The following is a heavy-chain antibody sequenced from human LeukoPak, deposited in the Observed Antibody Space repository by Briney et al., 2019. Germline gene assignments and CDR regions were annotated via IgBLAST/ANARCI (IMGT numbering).Heavy chain of an antibody. CDR2: INSDGSST. J-gene: IGHJ5*02. CDR3: AREPTPHYYDSSGYLNP. D-gene: IGHD3-22*01. Sequence: GGSLRLSCAATGFTFSSYWMHWVRQAPGKGLVWVSRINSDGSSTSDADSVKGRFTISRDNAKNSLYLQMNSLRAEDTAVYYCAREPTPHYYDSSGYLNPWGQGTLVTVSS. CDR1: GFTFSSYW. V-gene: IGHV3-74*01.